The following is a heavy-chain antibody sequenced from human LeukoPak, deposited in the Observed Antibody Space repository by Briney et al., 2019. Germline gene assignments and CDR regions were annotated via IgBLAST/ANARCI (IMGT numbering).Heavy chain of an antibody. CDR2: IYYSGST. Sequence: MASETLSLTCTVSGGSINSGGYSWSWIRQHPGKGLEWIGNIYYSGSTYYNPSLKSRLTISVDTSKNQLSLKLSSVTAADTALYYCARGRNYFDPWGQGTLVTVSS. D-gene: IGHD1-7*01. J-gene: IGHJ5*02. V-gene: IGHV4-31*03. CDR3: ARGRNYFDP. CDR1: GGSINSGGYS.